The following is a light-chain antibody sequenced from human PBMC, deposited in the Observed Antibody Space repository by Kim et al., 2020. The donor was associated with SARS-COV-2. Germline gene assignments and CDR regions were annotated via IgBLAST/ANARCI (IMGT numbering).Light chain of an antibody. CDR2: DVS. CDR1: SSAFGGYNH. J-gene: IGLJ3*02. Sequence: GQLITISCPGTSSAFGGYNHVSWYQQHPGKVPKLLIYDVSKWPSGVSNRFSGSKSGNTASLTISGLQAEDEADYYCASFAPSNTWVFGGVTELTVL. V-gene: IGLV2-14*04. CDR3: ASFAPSNTWV.